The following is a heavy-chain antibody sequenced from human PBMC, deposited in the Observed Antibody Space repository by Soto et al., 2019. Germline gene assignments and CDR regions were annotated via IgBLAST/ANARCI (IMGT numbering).Heavy chain of an antibody. CDR1: GASISSYY. V-gene: IGHV4-59*01. CDR2: IYYSGST. Sequence: SETLSLTCTVSGASISSYYWSWIRQPPGKGLEWIGYIYYSGSTNYNPSLKSRVTISVDTSKNQFSLKLSSVTAADTAVYYCARVPDRWGQGTLVTVSS. D-gene: IGHD2-2*01. J-gene: IGHJ5*02. CDR3: ARVPDR.